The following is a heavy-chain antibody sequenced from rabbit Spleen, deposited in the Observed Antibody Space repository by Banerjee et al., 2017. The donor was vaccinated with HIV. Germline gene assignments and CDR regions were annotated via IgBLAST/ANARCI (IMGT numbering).Heavy chain of an antibody. CDR1: GFSFSSSYY. Sequence: QEQLVESGGGLVQPEGSLTLTCTASGFSFSSSYYMCWVRQAQGKGLEWIGCIGTTGGRTYYASWAKGRFTISSHNAQNTLYLQLSSLTAADTATYFCVRDQAGDADYGPYYLNLWGPGTLVTVS. CDR2: IGTTGGRT. CDR3: VRDQAGDADYGPYYLNL. J-gene: IGHJ4*01. V-gene: IGHV1S45*01. D-gene: IGHD2-1*01.